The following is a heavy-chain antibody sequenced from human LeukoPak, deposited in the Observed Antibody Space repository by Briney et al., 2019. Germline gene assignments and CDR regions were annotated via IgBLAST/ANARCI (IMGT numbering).Heavy chain of an antibody. V-gene: IGHV1-8*03. D-gene: IGHD3-22*01. CDR3: AILWYYYDSSGYYQAEYFQH. J-gene: IGHJ1*01. CDR2: MNPNSGNT. Sequence: GASVKLSCKAAGYTFTSYDINWVRQATGQRLKWRGWMNPNSGNTGYAQTYKGRGTITRNTSISTAYMELSSLRSEDTAVYYCAILWYYYDSSGYYQAEYFQHWGQGTLVTVSS. CDR1: GYTFTSYD.